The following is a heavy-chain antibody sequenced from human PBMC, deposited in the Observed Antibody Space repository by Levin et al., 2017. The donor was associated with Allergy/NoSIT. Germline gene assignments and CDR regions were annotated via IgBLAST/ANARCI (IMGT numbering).Heavy chain of an antibody. CDR1: GFIFSDHY. CDR3: ASYLSGHPF. Sequence: AGGSLRLSCATSGFIFSDHYMDWVRQAPGKVLEWVGRTKNRASSYTTEYAASVTVRFTISSDDSKNSLYLQMSSLKTEDTAVYYCASYLSGHPFWGQGTLVTVSS. V-gene: IGHV3-72*01. CDR2: TKNRASSYTT. D-gene: IGHD3-10*01. J-gene: IGHJ3*01.